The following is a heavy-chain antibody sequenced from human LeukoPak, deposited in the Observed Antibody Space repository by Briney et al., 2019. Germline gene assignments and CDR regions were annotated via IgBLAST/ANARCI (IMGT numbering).Heavy chain of an antibody. Sequence: PSETLSLTCTVSGGSISSGSYYWSWIRQPAGKGLEWIGRIYTSGSTNYNPSLKSRVTISVDTSKNQFSLKLSSVTAADTAVYYCASSPVAGTLGFDYWGQGTLVTVSS. CDR3: ASSPVAGTLGFDY. J-gene: IGHJ4*02. D-gene: IGHD6-19*01. V-gene: IGHV4-61*02. CDR2: IYTSGST. CDR1: GGSISSGSYY.